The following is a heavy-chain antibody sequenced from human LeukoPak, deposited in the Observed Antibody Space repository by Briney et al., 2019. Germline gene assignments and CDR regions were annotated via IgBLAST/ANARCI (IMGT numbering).Heavy chain of an antibody. Sequence: SQTLSLTCAISGDSVSSNSAAWNWIRQSPSRGLEWLGRTYYRSKWYNDYAVSVKSRITINPDTSKNQFSLQLNSVTPEDTAVYYCAREELGPGIPVAGTEYFQHWGQGTLVTVSS. J-gene: IGHJ1*01. CDR1: GDSVSSNSAA. CDR2: TYYRSKWYN. V-gene: IGHV6-1*01. CDR3: AREELGPGIPVAGTEYFQH. D-gene: IGHD6-19*01.